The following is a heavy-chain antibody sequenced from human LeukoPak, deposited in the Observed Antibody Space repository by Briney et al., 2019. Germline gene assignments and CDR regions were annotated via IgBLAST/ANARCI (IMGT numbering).Heavy chain of an antibody. D-gene: IGHD3-10*01. CDR2: IYYSGST. V-gene: IGHV4-39*07. J-gene: IGHJ3*02. CDR1: GGSISSSSYY. CDR3: ARFMIRGVRAFNI. Sequence: SETPSLTCTVSGGSISSSSYYWGWIRQPPGKGLEWIGTIYYSGSTYYNPSLKSRVTISVDTSKNQFSLKLRSVTATDTAIYYCARFMIRGVRAFNIWGQGTMVTVSS.